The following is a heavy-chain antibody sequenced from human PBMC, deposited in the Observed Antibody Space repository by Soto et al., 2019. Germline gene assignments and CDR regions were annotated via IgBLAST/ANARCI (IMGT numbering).Heavy chain of an antibody. D-gene: IGHD3-3*01. Sequence: PGGSLRLSCAASGFTFSSYGMHWVRQAPGKGLEWVAVISYDGSNKYYADSVKGRFTISRDNSKNTLYLQMNSLRAEDTAVYYCEKENHYDLSGVYFDYWGQGTLVTVSS. CDR2: ISYDGSNK. J-gene: IGHJ4*02. CDR1: GFTFSSYG. V-gene: IGHV3-30*18. CDR3: EKENHYDLSGVYFDY.